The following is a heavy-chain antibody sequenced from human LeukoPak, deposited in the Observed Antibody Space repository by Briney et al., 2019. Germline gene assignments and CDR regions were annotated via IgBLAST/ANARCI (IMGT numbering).Heavy chain of an antibody. CDR2: ISSSDSTI. CDR3: ARDGARDYYDRSGYFSFAFDI. D-gene: IGHD3-22*01. CDR1: GFNVSSNY. Sequence: PGGSLRLSCAASGFNVSSNYMSWVRQAPGKGMEWVSYISSSDSTIYYADSVKGRFTFSRDNAKNSLYLQMNSLRAEDTAVYYCARDGARDYYDRSGYFSFAFDIWGQGTLVTVSS. V-gene: IGHV3-11*01. J-gene: IGHJ3*02.